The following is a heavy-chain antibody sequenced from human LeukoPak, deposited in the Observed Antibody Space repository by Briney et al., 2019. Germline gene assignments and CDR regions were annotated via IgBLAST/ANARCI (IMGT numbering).Heavy chain of an antibody. D-gene: IGHD3-10*01. J-gene: IGHJ4*02. CDR2: IRSSGSTI. V-gene: IGHV3-48*03. CDR3: STYGSGRKFDY. CDR1: GFTFSNYE. Sequence: GGSLRLSCAASGFTFSNYEMNWVRQAPGKGLEWVSYIRSSGSTIYYADSVKGRFTISRDNSKNTLYLQMNSLRAEDTAVYYCSTYGSGRKFDYWGQGTLVTVSS.